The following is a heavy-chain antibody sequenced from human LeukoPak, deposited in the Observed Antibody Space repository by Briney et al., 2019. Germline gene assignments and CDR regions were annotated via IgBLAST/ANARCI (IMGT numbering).Heavy chain of an antibody. CDR2: VSAYTGIT. CDR1: GYTFTSYA. CDR3: ARDVSPPYGDYEIDY. D-gene: IGHD4-17*01. J-gene: IGHJ4*02. V-gene: IGHV1-18*01. Sequence: ASVKVSCKTSGYTFTSYAISWVRQAPGQGLEWMGWVSAYTGITNYAQKLQGRVTMTTDTSTNTAYMEPRSLRSDDTAVYYCARDVSPPYGDYEIDYWGQGTLVTVSA.